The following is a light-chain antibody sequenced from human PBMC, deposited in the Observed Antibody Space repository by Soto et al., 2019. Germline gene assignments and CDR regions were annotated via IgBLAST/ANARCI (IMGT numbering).Light chain of an antibody. CDR3: QQYNEWPFP. Sequence: EIVMTQSPATLSVSPGERATLSCRASQSVSNNLAWYQQKPGQAPRPLIYHASTGATGIPARFSGSGSGTQLTLTISSVQSADFAVYYCQQYNEWPFPFGGGVMVEIK. J-gene: IGKJ4*01. CDR1: QSVSNN. V-gene: IGKV3-15*01. CDR2: HAS.